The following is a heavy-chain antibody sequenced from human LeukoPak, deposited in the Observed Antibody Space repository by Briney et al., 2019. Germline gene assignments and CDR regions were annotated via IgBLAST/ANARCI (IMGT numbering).Heavy chain of an antibody. CDR1: GFTFSSYS. J-gene: IGHJ4*02. CDR3: ARDPGYTSSWHY. CDR2: ISYDGSNK. V-gene: IGHV3-30*04. Sequence: GGSLRLSCAASGFTFSSYSMHWVRQAPGKGLEWVAVISYDGSNKYYADSVKGRFTISRDNAKNSLYLQMNSLRAEDTAVYYCARDPGYTSSWHYWGQGTLVIVSS. D-gene: IGHD6-13*01.